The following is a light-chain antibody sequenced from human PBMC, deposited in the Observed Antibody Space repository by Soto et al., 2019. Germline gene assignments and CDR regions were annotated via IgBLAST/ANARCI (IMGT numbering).Light chain of an antibody. CDR2: GAS. Sequence: EIVLTQSPGTLSLSPGERSTLACRASQSVSSSYLAWYQQKPGQAPRLLIYGASSRATGIPDRFSGSGSGTDFTLTISRLEPEGFAVYSCQQYGSSPLPFGPGTKWDIK. CDR3: QQYGSSPLP. CDR1: QSVSSSY. V-gene: IGKV3-20*01. J-gene: IGKJ3*01.